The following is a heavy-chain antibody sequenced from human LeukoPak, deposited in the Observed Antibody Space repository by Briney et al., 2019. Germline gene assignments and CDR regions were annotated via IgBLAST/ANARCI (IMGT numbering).Heavy chain of an antibody. Sequence: GGSLRLSCAASGFTFSSYGMHWVRQAPGKGLEWVAVISDDGSNKYYADSVKGRFTISRDNSKNTLYLQMNSLRAGDTAVYYCAKVYCSSTSCYDYWGQGTLVTVSS. CDR1: GFTFSSYG. CDR3: AKVYCSSTSCYDY. CDR2: ISDDGSNK. J-gene: IGHJ4*02. D-gene: IGHD2-2*01. V-gene: IGHV3-30*18.